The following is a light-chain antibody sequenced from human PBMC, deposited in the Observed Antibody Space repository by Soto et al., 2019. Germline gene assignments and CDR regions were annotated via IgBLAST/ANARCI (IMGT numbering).Light chain of an antibody. CDR2: DAS. J-gene: IGKJ4*01. CDR3: QQYESYLLT. CDR1: QSISSW. Sequence: DIQMTQSPSTLSASVGDRVTITCRASQSISSWLAWYQQKPGKAPKLLIYDASSLQGGVPSRFSGSGSGTEFTLTVSSLQPDDFATYYCQQYESYLLTFGGGTKVDIK. V-gene: IGKV1-5*01.